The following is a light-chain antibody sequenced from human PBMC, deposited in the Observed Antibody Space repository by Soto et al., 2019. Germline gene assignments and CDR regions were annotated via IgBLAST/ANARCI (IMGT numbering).Light chain of an antibody. Sequence: GDRVTITCRASQGVSTWLAWYQQKPGKAPNLLIYTASSLQIGVPSRFSGSGSGTDFTLTINGLQPEDFATYYCQQAASFPITFGQGTRLEIK. V-gene: IGKV1-12*01. CDR3: QQAASFPIT. CDR1: QGVSTW. J-gene: IGKJ5*01. CDR2: TAS.